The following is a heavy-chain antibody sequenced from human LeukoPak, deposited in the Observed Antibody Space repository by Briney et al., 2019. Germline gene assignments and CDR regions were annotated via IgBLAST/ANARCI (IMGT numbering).Heavy chain of an antibody. D-gene: IGHD4-17*01. CDR1: GGSFSGYY. CDR3: ARGISAGDPSDY. V-gene: IGHV4-34*01. CDR2: INHSGST. Sequence: PSETLSLTCAVYGGSFSGYYWSWIRQPPGKGLEWIGEINHSGSTNYNPSLKSRVTISVDTSKNQFSLKLSSVTAADTAVYYCARGISAGDPSDYWGQETLVTVSS. J-gene: IGHJ4*02.